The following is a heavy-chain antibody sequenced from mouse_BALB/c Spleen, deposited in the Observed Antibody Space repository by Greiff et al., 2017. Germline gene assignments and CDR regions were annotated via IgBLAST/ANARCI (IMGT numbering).Heavy chain of an antibody. CDR1: GFTFSSYA. J-gene: IGHJ3*01. CDR2: ISSGGST. D-gene: IGHD2-4*01. V-gene: IGHV5-6-5*01. Sequence: EVQGVESGGGLVKPGGSLKLSCAASGFTFSSYAMSWVRQTPEKRLEWVASISSGGSTYYPDSVKGRFTISRDNARNILYLQMSSLRSEDTAMYYCARGPSAPTMITTGPFAYWGQGTLVTVSA. CDR3: ARGPSAPTMITTGPFAY.